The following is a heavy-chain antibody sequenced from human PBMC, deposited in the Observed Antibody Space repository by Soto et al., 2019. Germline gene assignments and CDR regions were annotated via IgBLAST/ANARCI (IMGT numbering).Heavy chain of an antibody. D-gene: IGHD3-16*01. CDR3: GKGTGGAFDI. Sequence: EVQLLESGGGLVQPGGSLRLSCVASGFTFSSNAMSWVRQAPGKGLEWVSHITGGSGGGTYYGDSVKGRFTISRDNAKNTLYMQMNSTGVDDTAVYYCGKGTGGAFDIWGHGTLVTVSS. J-gene: IGHJ3*02. CDR2: ITGGSGGGT. V-gene: IGHV3-23*01. CDR1: GFTFSSNA.